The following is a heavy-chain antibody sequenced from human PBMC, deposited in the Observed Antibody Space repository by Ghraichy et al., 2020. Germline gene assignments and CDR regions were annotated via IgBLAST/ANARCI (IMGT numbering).Heavy chain of an antibody. Sequence: ASVKVSCKASGYTFTSYYMHWVRQAPGQGLEWMGIINPSGGSTSYAQKFQGRVTMTRDTSTSTVYMELSSLRSEDTAVYYCARDFGIAVAGSTFGYYYYYGMDVWGQGTTVTVSS. J-gene: IGHJ6*02. CDR2: INPSGGST. D-gene: IGHD6-19*01. CDR3: ARDFGIAVAGSTFGYYYYYGMDV. V-gene: IGHV1-46*01. CDR1: GYTFTSYY.